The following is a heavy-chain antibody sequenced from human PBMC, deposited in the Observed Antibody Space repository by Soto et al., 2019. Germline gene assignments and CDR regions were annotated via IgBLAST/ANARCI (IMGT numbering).Heavy chain of an antibody. CDR2: IYPGDSDT. Sequence: GESLKISCKGSGYSFTSYWIGWVRQMPGKGLEWMGIIYPGDSDTRYSPSFQGQVTISADKSISTAYLQWSSLKASDTAMYYCARQIAYCGGDCYPRYYYYYGMDVWGKGTTVTVSS. D-gene: IGHD2-21*02. J-gene: IGHJ6*04. V-gene: IGHV5-51*01. CDR1: GYSFTSYW. CDR3: ARQIAYCGGDCYPRYYYYYGMDV.